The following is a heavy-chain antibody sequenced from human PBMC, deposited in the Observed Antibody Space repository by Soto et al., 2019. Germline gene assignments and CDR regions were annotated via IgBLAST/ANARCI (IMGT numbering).Heavy chain of an antibody. CDR3: ASGLNYYDSRRTSYSMDV. J-gene: IGHJ6*02. D-gene: IGHD3-22*01. Sequence: SQTLSLTCVISGDSVSSNSAAWNWIRQSPSRGLEWMGRTYYRSKWYNDYAVSVESRITINPDPSTNRFSLQLTSVTPEDTAIFYCASGLNYYDSRRTSYSMDVWRQGTKGILSS. V-gene: IGHV6-1*01. CDR2: TYYRSKWYN. CDR1: GDSVSSNSAA.